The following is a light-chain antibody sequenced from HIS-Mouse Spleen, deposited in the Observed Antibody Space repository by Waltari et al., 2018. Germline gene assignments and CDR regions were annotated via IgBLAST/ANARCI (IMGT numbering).Light chain of an antibody. CDR1: SSDVGGYNY. Sequence: QPRSVSGSPGQSVTISCTGTSSDVGGYNYVSWYQQHPGKAPKLMIYDVSKRPSGVPDRFSGSKSGNTASLTISGLQAEDEADYYCCSYAGSYTFVFGGGTKLTVL. CDR2: DVS. CDR3: CSYAGSYTFV. V-gene: IGLV2-11*01. J-gene: IGLJ2*01.